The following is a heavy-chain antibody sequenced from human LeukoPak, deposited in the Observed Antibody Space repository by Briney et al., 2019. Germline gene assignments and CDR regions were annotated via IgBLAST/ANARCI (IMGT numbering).Heavy chain of an antibody. J-gene: IGHJ4*02. V-gene: IGHV4-34*01. CDR2: INHSGST. Sequence: PSETLSLTCAVYGGSFSGYYWSWIRQPPGKGLEWIGEINHSGSTNYNPSLKSRVTISVDTSKNQFSPKLSSVTAADTAVYYCARSRRAVVNWGQGTLVTVSS. D-gene: IGHD6-19*01. CDR3: ARSRRAVVN. CDR1: GGSFSGYY.